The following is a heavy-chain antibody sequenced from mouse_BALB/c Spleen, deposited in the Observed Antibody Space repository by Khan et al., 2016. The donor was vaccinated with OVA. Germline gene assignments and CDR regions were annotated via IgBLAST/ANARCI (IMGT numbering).Heavy chain of an antibody. CDR2: INPYNDYN. Sequence: IQLVQSGPELVKPGASVKMSCKASGYTFTSYDMHWVKQKPGQGLEWIGYINPYNDYNKFNEKFKGKATLTSDKSSSTAYMELSSLTSEDSAVYYCARGVLGVQTWFAYWGQGTLVTVSA. CDR3: ARGVLGVQTWFAY. V-gene: IGHV1S136*01. D-gene: IGHD3-1*01. J-gene: IGHJ3*01. CDR1: GYTFTSYD.